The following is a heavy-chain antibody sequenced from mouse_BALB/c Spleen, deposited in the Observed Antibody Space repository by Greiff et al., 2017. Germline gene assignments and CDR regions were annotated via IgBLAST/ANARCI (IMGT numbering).Heavy chain of an antibody. J-gene: IGHJ3*01. CDR1: GYSITSGYY. Sequence: VQLQQSGPGLVKPSQSLSLTCSVTGYSITSGYYWNWIRQFPGNKLEWMGYISYDGSNNYNPSLKNRISITRDTSKNQFFLKLNSVTTEDTATYYCARDRGYYSAWFAYWGQGTLVTVSA. D-gene: IGHD2-3*01. CDR2: ISYDGSN. V-gene: IGHV3-6*02. CDR3: ARDRGYYSAWFAY.